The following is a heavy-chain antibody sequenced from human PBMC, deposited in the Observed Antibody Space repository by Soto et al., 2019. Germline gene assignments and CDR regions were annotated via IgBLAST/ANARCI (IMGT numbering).Heavy chain of an antibody. CDR3: VHSRCGGDCLQSYSSHYYYAMDD. CDR2: IYWDGDK. V-gene: IGHV2-5*02. D-gene: IGHD2-21*02. CDR1: GFSLSTGGMG. Sequence: QITLKESGPTLVKPTQTLTLTCTFSGFSLSTGGMGVGWIRQPPGKPLEWLALIYWDGDKRYSPSLKSRLTIAKDTSKNQVVLTMTNMDPVDTATYYCVHSRCGGDCLQSYSSHYYYAMDDWGQGTTVTVSS. J-gene: IGHJ6*02.